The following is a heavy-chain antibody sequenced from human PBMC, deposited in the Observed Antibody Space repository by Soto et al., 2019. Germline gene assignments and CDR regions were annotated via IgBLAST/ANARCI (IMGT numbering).Heavy chain of an antibody. V-gene: IGHV3-23*05. J-gene: IGHJ4*02. CDR1: GFPFSTSG. Sequence: EVQLLESGGGLVQPGGSLILSCAASGFPFSTSGILWLRQPPGEGLEWVSANGPTANTNYRDSVKGRFTISRDNSRNTVFLQMSVLRPEDTALYYCAIARHCSSAACPAAEWGQGTLITVSS. CDR2: NGPTANT. D-gene: IGHD2-2*01. CDR3: AIARHCSSAACPAAE.